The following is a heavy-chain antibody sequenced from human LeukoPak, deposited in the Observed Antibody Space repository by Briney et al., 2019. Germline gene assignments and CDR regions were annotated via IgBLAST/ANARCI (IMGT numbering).Heavy chain of an antibody. CDR1: GASISSGSNY. J-gene: IGHJ6*03. Sequence: SETLSLTCYVSGASISSGSNYWGWIRQPPGKTLEWIGYIYYSGSTNYNPSLKSRVTISVDTSKNQFSLKLSSVTAADTAVYYCARDGGGDFWSGYWSGYYYYMDVWGKGTTVTVSS. CDR2: IYYSGST. CDR3: ARDGGGDFWSGYWSGYYYYMDV. V-gene: IGHV4-61*01. D-gene: IGHD3-3*01.